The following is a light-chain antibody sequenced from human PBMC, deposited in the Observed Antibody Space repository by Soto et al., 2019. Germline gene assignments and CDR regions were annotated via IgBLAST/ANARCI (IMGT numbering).Light chain of an antibody. Sequence: DIVMTQSPDSLAVSLGERATINCKSSQSVLYNSNNKNYLAWYQQKPGQPPKLHIYWASTRESGVPDRFSGSGSGTDFTLTISSLQAEDVAVYYCQQYYSTPWTFGQGTKVEIK. CDR1: QSVLYNSNNKNY. V-gene: IGKV4-1*01. CDR3: QQYYSTPWT. J-gene: IGKJ1*01. CDR2: WAS.